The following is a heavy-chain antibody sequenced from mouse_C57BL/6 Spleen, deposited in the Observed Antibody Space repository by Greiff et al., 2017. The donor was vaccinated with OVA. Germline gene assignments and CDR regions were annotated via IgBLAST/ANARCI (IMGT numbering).Heavy chain of an antibody. CDR2: IDPETGGT. V-gene: IGHV1-15*01. CDR3: TRRLGLTGFDY. D-gene: IGHD4-1*01. J-gene: IGHJ2*01. CDR1: GYTFTDYE. Sequence: VQLQQSGAELVRPGASVTLSCKASGYTFTDYEMHWVKQTPVHGLEWIGAIDPETGGTAYNQKFKGKAILTADKSSSTAYMELRSLTSEDSAVYYCTRRLGLTGFDYWGQGTTLTVSS.